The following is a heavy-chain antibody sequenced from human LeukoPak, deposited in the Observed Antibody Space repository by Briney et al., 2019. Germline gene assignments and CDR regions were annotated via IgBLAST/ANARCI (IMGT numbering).Heavy chain of an antibody. CDR2: ISYDGSNK. D-gene: IGHD3-22*01. CDR1: GFTFSSYA. Sequence: GRSLRLSCAASGFTFSSYAMHWVRQAPGKGLEWVAVISYDGSNKYYADSVKGRFTISRDNSKNTLYLQMNSLRAEDTAVYYCASLYDSSEIWFDPWGQGTLVTVPS. J-gene: IGHJ5*02. CDR3: ASLYDSSEIWFDP. V-gene: IGHV3-30-3*01.